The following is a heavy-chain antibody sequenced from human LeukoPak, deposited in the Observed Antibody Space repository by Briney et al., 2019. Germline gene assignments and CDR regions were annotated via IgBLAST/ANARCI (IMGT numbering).Heavy chain of an antibody. D-gene: IGHD3-22*01. V-gene: IGHV3-23*01. CDR2: ISASGGST. CDR1: GFTFSNYA. CDR3: AKDKWDSSGYYYAFDI. Sequence: GGSLRLSCAASGFTFSNYAMSWVRQAPGKGLEWVSGISASGGSTHYADSVKGRFTISRDNSKDTLYLQMNSLRAEDTAVYCCAKDKWDSSGYYYAFDIWGQGTMVTVSS. J-gene: IGHJ3*02.